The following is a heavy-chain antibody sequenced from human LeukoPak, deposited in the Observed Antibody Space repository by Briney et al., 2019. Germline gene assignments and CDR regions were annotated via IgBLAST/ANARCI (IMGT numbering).Heavy chain of an antibody. CDR2: IYYSGST. CDR1: GGSISSYY. Sequence: SETLSLTCTVSGGSISSYYWSWIRQPPGKGLEWIGYIYYSGSTNYNPSLKSRVTISVDTSKNQFSLKLSSVTAADTAVYYCAREKRQWLGAGWFDPWGQGTLVTVSS. V-gene: IGHV4-59*01. CDR3: AREKRQWLGAGWFDP. J-gene: IGHJ5*02. D-gene: IGHD6-19*01.